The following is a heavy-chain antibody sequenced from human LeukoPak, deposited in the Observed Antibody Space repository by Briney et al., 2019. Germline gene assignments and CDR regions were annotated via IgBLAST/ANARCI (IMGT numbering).Heavy chain of an antibody. V-gene: IGHV3-48*04. J-gene: IGHJ6*02. Sequence: GGSLRLSCAASGFTFSSYNMNWVRQVPGKGLEWVSYISSSSSIIHYAESVKGRSTISRDNAKNSVYLQMNSLRAEDTAVYYCARGAGMDVWGQGTTVTVSS. CDR3: ARGAGMDV. CDR2: ISSSSSII. CDR1: GFTFSSYN.